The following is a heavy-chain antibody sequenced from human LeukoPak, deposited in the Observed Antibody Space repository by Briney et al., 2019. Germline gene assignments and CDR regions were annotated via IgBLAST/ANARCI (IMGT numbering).Heavy chain of an antibody. V-gene: IGHV1-18*01. CDR2: ISAYNGNT. Sequence: GASVKVSCKASRCTFTSYGISWVRQAPGQGLEWMGWISAYNGNTNYAQKLQGRVTMTTDTSTSTAYMELRSLRSDDTAVYYCARSLGYCSGGSCPFDYWGQGTLVTVSS. D-gene: IGHD2-15*01. CDR1: RCTFTSYG. CDR3: ARSLGYCSGGSCPFDY. J-gene: IGHJ4*02.